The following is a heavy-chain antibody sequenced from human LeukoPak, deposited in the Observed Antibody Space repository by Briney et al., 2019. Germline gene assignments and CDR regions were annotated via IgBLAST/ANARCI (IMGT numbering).Heavy chain of an antibody. CDR2: ISGSGGST. J-gene: IGHJ3*02. CDR3: AKGMVRGVIKIDAFDI. D-gene: IGHD3-10*01. Sequence: GGSLRLTCAASGFTFSSYAMHWVRQAPGKGLEWVSAISGSGGSTYYADSVKGRFTISRDNSKNTLYLQMNSLRAEDTAVYYCAKGMVRGVIKIDAFDIWGQGTMVTVSS. CDR1: GFTFSSYA. V-gene: IGHV3-23*01.